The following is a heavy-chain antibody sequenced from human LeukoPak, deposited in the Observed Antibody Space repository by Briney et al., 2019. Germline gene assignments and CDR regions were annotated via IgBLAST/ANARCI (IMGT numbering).Heavy chain of an antibody. CDR1: GFTISSYW. V-gene: IGHV3-74*01. CDR2: INSDGSST. Sequence: GGSLRLSCAASGFTISSYWMHWFRQAPGKGLVWVSRINSDGSSTSYADSVKGRFTISRDNAKNTLYLQMNSLRAEDTAVYYCAREETAMDSFDYWGQGTLVTVSS. D-gene: IGHD5-18*01. J-gene: IGHJ4*02. CDR3: AREETAMDSFDY.